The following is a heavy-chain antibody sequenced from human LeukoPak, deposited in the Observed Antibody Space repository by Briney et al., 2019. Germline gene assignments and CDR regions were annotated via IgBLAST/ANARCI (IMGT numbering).Heavy chain of an antibody. J-gene: IGHJ5*02. CDR1: VYTFTIYS. CDR2: FNPNSGGT. Sequence: ASVTLSFTSSVYTFTIYSIHWDRHAPGQRLEWRGWFNPNSGGTNYVQKFQGRVTITRDTSNTTTYLELSRLRSDDTAVSYFSKDQLRDTWTGYPKILFDPWGQGTLVTVHS. V-gene: IGHV1-2*02. D-gene: IGHD3/OR15-3a*01. CDR3: SKDQLRDTWTGYPKILFDP.